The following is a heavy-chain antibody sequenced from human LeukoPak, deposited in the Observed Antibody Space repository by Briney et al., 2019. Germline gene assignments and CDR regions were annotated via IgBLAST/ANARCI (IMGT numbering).Heavy chain of an antibody. CDR2: IYYSGST. CDR3: ARSGIKVGAYYFDY. V-gene: IGHV4-39*07. CDR1: GGSLSSSSFY. J-gene: IGHJ4*02. Sequence: SETLSLTCTVSGGSLSSSSFYWGWVRQPPGKGLEGVGSIYYSGSTYYNPSLKSRVTISVDTSKNQFSLKLSSVTAADTAVYYCARSGIKVGAYYFDYWGQGTLVTVSS. D-gene: IGHD1-26*01.